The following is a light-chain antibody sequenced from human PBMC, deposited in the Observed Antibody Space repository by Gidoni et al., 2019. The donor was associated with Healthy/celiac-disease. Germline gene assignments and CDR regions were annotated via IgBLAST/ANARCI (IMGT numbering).Light chain of an antibody. CDR3: AAWDDSLSGGDWV. CDR1: SSNSGSNY. CDR2: RNN. J-gene: IGLJ3*02. Sequence: QSVLTQPPSASGTPGQRVPISCSGSSSNSGSNYVYWYQQLPGTAPKLLIYRNNQRPSGVPDRFSGSKSGTSASLAISGLRSEDEADYYCAAWDDSLSGGDWVFGGGTKLTVL. V-gene: IGLV1-47*01.